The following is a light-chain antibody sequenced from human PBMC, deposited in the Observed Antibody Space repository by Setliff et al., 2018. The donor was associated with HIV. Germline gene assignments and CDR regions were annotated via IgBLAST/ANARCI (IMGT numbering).Light chain of an antibody. CDR2: ANS. J-gene: IGLJ1*01. CDR1: SSTIGAVYD. V-gene: IGLV1-40*01. Sequence: QSVLTQPPSVSGAPGQRVTISCTGSSSTIGAVYDVHWYQQFPGTAPKVLIYANSNRPSGVPDRFSGSKSGTSASLAITGLQAEDEADYFCQSFDSSLNGYVFGTGTKVNRP. CDR3: QSFDSSLNGYV.